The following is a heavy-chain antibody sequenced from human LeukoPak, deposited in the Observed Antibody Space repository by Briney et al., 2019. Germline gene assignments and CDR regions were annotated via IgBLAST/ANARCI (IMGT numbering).Heavy chain of an antibody. D-gene: IGHD3-22*01. CDR2: ISGSGGNT. CDR3: AKGVDSRGYSLFDY. CDR1: GFTFSSYA. V-gene: IGHV3-23*01. Sequence: GSLRLSCAASGFTFSSYAMSWVRQPPGKGLEWVSAISGSGGNTDYADSVKGRFTISRDNSKNTLYLQMNSLRAEDTAVYYCAKGVDSRGYSLFDYWGQGTLVTVSS. J-gene: IGHJ4*02.